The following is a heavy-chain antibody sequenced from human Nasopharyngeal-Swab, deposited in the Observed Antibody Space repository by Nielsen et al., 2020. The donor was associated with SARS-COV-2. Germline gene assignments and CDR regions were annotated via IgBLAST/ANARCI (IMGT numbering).Heavy chain of an antibody. CDR2: IWYDGSNK. V-gene: IGHV3-33*01. Sequence: GGSLRLSCAASGFTFSSYGMHWVRQAPGKGLEWVAVIWYDGSNKYYADSVKGRFTISRDNSKNTLYLQMNSLRAEDTAVYYCARGCSSTSCYRSDGMDVWGRGTTVTVSS. D-gene: IGHD2-2*01. CDR1: GFTFSSYG. CDR3: ARGCSSTSCYRSDGMDV. J-gene: IGHJ6*02.